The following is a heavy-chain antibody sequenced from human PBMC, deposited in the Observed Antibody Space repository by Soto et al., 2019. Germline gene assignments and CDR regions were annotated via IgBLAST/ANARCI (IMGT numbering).Heavy chain of an antibody. CDR2: ISYDGSNK. J-gene: IGHJ5*02. V-gene: IGHV3-30-3*01. D-gene: IGHD6-19*01. CDR3: ASFTQWLVLP. CDR1: GFTFSSYA. Sequence: GGSLRLSCAASGFTFSSYAMHWVHQAPGKGLEWVAVISYDGSNKYYADSVKGRFTISRDNSKNTLYLQMNSLRAEDTAVYYCASFTQWLVLPWGQGTLVTVSS.